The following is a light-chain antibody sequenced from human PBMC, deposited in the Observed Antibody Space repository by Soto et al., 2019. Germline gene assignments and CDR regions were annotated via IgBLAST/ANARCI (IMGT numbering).Light chain of an antibody. Sequence: DIQMTQSPSSLSASVGDRVTITCRASQGIYNYLAWYQAKPGKVPKLLIYAASTLQSGVPSRFSGSGSGTEFTLTISSLQPEDVGTYYCQRYNNAPRAFGQGTKVDI. CDR2: AAS. CDR1: QGIYNY. J-gene: IGKJ1*01. V-gene: IGKV1-27*01. CDR3: QRYNNAPRA.